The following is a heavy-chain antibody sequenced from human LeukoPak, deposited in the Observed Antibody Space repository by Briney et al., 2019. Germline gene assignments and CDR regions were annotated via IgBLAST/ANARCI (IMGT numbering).Heavy chain of an antibody. Sequence: PSETLSLTCAVYGGSFSGYYWSWIRQPAGKGLEWIGRIYTSGSTNYNPSLKSRVTMSVDTSKNQFSLKLSSVTAADTAVYYCARGGKSSGWYENFDYWGQGTLVTVSS. J-gene: IGHJ4*02. CDR1: GGSFSGYY. CDR2: IYTSGST. D-gene: IGHD6-19*01. V-gene: IGHV4-59*10. CDR3: ARGGKSSGWYENFDY.